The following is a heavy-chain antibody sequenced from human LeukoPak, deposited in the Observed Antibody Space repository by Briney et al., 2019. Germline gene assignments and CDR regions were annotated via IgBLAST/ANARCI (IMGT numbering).Heavy chain of an antibody. V-gene: IGHV3-48*02. CDR3: ARLEYYYVSGNYYKLFDY. Sequence: PGGSLRLSCAASGFTFSSYNMNWVRQAPGKGLEWVSDISSSGSTIYFADSVKGLFTISRDNAKNSLYLQMNSLRDEDTAVYYCARLEYYYVSGNYYKLFDYWGQGTLVTVCS. CDR2: ISSSGSTI. CDR1: GFTFSSYN. D-gene: IGHD3-10*01. J-gene: IGHJ4*02.